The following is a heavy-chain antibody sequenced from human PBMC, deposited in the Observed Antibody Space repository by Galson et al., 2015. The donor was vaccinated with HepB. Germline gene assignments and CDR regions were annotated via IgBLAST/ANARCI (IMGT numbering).Heavy chain of an antibody. CDR3: ARAPAAGGTRFDY. J-gene: IGHJ4*02. D-gene: IGHD6-13*01. CDR2: ISPTSTYI. Sequence: SLRLSCAASGFTFSTYSMNWVRQSPGKGLEWVSSISPTSTYIYYADSMKGRFTVSRDNAKNSLYLQVNSLRVDDTAVNYCARAPAAGGTRFDYWGQGTLVTVSS. V-gene: IGHV3-21*01. CDR1: GFTFSTYS.